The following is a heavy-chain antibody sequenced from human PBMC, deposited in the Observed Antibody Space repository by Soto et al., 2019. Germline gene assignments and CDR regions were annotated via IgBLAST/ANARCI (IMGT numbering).Heavy chain of an antibody. D-gene: IGHD2-15*01. V-gene: IGHV1-69*13. CDR1: GGTFSSYA. CDR3: AREYVVVVAATPYYYYYMDV. Sequence: SVKVSCKASGGTFSSYAISWVRQAPGQGLEWMGGIIPIFGTANYAQKFQGRVTITADESTSTAYMELSSLRSEDTAVYYCAREYVVVVAATPYYYYYMDVWGKGTTVTVSS. J-gene: IGHJ6*03. CDR2: IIPIFGTA.